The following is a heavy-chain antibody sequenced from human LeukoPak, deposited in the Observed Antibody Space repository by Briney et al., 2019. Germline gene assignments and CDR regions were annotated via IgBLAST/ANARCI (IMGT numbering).Heavy chain of an antibody. Sequence: PGGSLRLSCAASGFTFSSYGMHWVRQAPGKGLEWVSVIYTAGSTYNADSVKGRFTISRDKSKNTLYLQMNTLRAEDTAVYFCAGGNSWPGLSYWGQGTLLTVSS. V-gene: IGHV3-NL1*01. D-gene: IGHD6-13*01. CDR1: GFTFSSYG. CDR3: AGGNSWPGLSY. J-gene: IGHJ4*02. CDR2: IYTAGST.